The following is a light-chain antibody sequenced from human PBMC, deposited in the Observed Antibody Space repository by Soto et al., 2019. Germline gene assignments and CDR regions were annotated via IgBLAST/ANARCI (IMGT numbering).Light chain of an antibody. V-gene: IGLV2-8*01. CDR2: EVN. Sequence: QSALTQPPSASGSLGQSVTFSCTGTNNDIGAYDYVSWFQQHPGTAPHLIIYEVNKRPAGVPDRFSGSKSGNTASLTVSGLQDEDEAAFHCASYAGSNTWIFGGGTKVTVL. CDR3: ASYAGSNTWI. CDR1: NNDIGAYDY. J-gene: IGLJ2*01.